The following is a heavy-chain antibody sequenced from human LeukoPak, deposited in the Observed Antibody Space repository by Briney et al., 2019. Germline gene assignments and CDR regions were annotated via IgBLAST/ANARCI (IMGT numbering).Heavy chain of an antibody. CDR1: GYTFTSYG. J-gene: IGHJ5*02. V-gene: IGHV1-18*01. D-gene: IGHD1-1*01. CDR3: ARDGLAFGTCNWFDP. CDR2: ISAYNGNT. Sequence: ASVKVSCKASGYTFTSYGISWVRQAPGQGLEWMGWISAYNGNTNYAQKLQGRVTMTTDTSTSTAYMELRSLRSDDTAVYYCARDGLAFGTCNWFDPWGQGTLVTVSS.